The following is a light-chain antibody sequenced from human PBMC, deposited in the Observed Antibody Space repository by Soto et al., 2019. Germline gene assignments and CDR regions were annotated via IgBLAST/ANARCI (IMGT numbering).Light chain of an antibody. CDR1: SSDVGGYNS. V-gene: IGLV2-14*01. Sequence: QSVLTQPASVSGSPGQSITISCTGTSSDVGGYNSVSWYQQHPGKAPKLVIYEVTNRPSGISNRFSGSMSGNTASLTISGLQAEDEADYYCSSYTSSSTRVFGTGTKVTVL. CDR2: EVT. CDR3: SSYTSSSTRV. J-gene: IGLJ1*01.